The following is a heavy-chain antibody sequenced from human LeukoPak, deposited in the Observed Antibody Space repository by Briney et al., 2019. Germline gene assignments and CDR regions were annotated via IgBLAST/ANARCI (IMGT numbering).Heavy chain of an antibody. CDR3: ATRLTADSYEASDI. Sequence: PGRSLRLSCAGSGFTFSRFSMIWVRQAPGKGLEWVASISSGSHHKYHADSLKGRFTISRDNDKNSLFLQMNSLRAEDTALYYCATRLTADSYEASDIWGQGTMVTVSS. CDR2: ISSGSHHK. J-gene: IGHJ3*02. V-gene: IGHV3-21*06. CDR1: GFTFSRFS. D-gene: IGHD6-13*01.